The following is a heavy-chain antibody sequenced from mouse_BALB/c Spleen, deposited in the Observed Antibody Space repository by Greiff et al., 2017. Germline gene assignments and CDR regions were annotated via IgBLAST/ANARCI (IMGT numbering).Heavy chain of an antibody. CDR3: ATPYGNYGYYAMDY. CDR2: IDPFNGGT. V-gene: IGHV1S135*01. D-gene: IGHD2-1*01. Sequence: EVQLQQSGPELMKPGASVKISCKASGYSFTSYYMHWVKQSHGKSLEWIGYIDPFNGGTSYNQKFKGKATLTVDKSSSTAYMHLNSLTSEDSAVYYCATPYGNYGYYAMDYWGQGTSVTVSS. J-gene: IGHJ4*01. CDR1: GYSFTSYY.